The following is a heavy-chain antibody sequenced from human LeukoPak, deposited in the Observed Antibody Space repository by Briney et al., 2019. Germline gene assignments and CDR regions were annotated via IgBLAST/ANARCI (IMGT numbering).Heavy chain of an antibody. J-gene: IGHJ4*02. D-gene: IGHD2-2*01. CDR2: IYQSGST. CDR1: GYSITTGRY. V-gene: IGHV4-38-2*01. CDR3: ARSLSTAGIDY. Sequence: SETLSLTCAVSGYSITTGRYWDWIRQPPGKGLEWIGSIYQSGSTYYNPSLKSRVTISVDKSKNQFSLNLRSVTAPDTAVYYCARSLSTAGIDYWGQGTLVTVSS.